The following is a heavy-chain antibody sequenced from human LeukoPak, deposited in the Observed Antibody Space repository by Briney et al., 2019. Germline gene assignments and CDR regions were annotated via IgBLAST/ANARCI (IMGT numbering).Heavy chain of an antibody. CDR1: GFTFSSYG. Sequence: PGGSLRLSCAASGFTFSSYGMHWVRQAPGKGLEWVAFIRYDGSNKYYADSVKGRFTISRDNSKNTLYLQMNSLQTEDTAVYYCTTFSDCTSSICYTNYWGQGTLVTVSS. V-gene: IGHV3-30*02. CDR2: IRYDGSNK. CDR3: TTFSDCTSSICYTNY. J-gene: IGHJ4*02. D-gene: IGHD2-2*02.